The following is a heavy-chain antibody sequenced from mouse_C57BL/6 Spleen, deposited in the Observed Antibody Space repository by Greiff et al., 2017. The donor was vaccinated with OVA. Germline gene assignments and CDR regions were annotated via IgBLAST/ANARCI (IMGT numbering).Heavy chain of an antibody. V-gene: IGHV1-81*01. Sequence: QVHVKQSGAELARPGASVKLSCKASGYTFTSYGISWVKQRTGQGLEWIGEIYPRSGNTYYNEKFKGKATLTADKSSSTAYMELRSLTSEDSAVYFCARSREGGFAYWGQGTLVTVSA. CDR1: GYTFTSYG. CDR2: IYPRSGNT. CDR3: ARSREGGFAY. J-gene: IGHJ3*01.